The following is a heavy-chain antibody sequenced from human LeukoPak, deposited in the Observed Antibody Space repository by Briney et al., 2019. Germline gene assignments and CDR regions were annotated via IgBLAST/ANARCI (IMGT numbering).Heavy chain of an antibody. V-gene: IGHV1-46*01. CDR1: GYTFTSYY. CDR3: ARVEGPSIFGVIDY. Sequence: ASVKVSCKASGYTFTSYYMHWVRQAPGQGLEWMGLINPTGGSTGYAQKFQGRVTMTTDTSTSTAYMEVRSLRSDDTAVYFCARVEGPSIFGVIDYWGQGTLVTISS. D-gene: IGHD3-3*01. J-gene: IGHJ4*02. CDR2: INPTGGST.